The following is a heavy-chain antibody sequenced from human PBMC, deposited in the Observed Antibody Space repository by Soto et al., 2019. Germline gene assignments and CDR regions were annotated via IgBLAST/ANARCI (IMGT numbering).Heavy chain of an antibody. J-gene: IGHJ1*01. D-gene: IGHD6-13*01. CDR2: INKNGVIT. V-gene: IGHV3-64D*06. CDR3: ARPNERTVRPGIAAAGTRAYFQH. CDR1: GFTFSSYA. Sequence: GGSLRLSCSASGFTFSSYAMHWVRQAPGKGLDHVSSINKNGVITYYADSVKGRFTISRDNSKNMPYLQMSNLRAEDTAVYYCARPNERTVRPGIAAAGTRAYFQHWGQGTLVTVSS.